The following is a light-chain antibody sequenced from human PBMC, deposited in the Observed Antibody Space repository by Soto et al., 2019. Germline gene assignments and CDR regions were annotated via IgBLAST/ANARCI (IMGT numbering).Light chain of an antibody. Sequence: IVLTQSPATLSLSPGERATLSCRAGQSIRTYLAWYQQKSGQAPRLLIHDASNRATGTPARFSGSGSGTDFTLTISSLEPEDSAVYYCQQRYNWLTFGGGTKV. CDR2: DAS. J-gene: IGKJ4*01. CDR1: QSIRTY. CDR3: QQRYNWLT. V-gene: IGKV3-11*01.